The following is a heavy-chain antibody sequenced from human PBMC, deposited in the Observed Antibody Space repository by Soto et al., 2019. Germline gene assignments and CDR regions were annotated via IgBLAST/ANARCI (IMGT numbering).Heavy chain of an antibody. D-gene: IGHD6-6*01. J-gene: IGHJ4*02. Sequence: GGSLRLSCAASGFTFSSYGMHWVRQAPGKGLEWVAVISYDGSNKYYADSVKGRFTISRDNSKNTLYLQMNSLRAEDTAVYYCAKDLVGSIAARLDYWGQGTLVTVSS. CDR2: ISYDGSNK. CDR3: AKDLVGSIAARLDY. V-gene: IGHV3-30*18. CDR1: GFTFSSYG.